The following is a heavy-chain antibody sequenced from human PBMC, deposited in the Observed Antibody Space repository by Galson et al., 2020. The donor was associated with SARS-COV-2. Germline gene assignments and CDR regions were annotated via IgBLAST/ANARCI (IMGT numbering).Heavy chain of an antibody. CDR1: GVSISSDNW. V-gene: IGHV4-4*02. CDR3: SRPKTGAQFDS. D-gene: IGHD7-27*01. J-gene: IGHJ4*02. CDR2: IYHSGTT. Sequence: SETLSLTCAVSGVSISSDNWWSWVRQPPGKGLEWIGDIYHSGTTNYNPSLKSRVTISVDKSKNQFSLNLKSVTAADTAVYFCSRPKTGAQFDSWGQGTLVTVS.